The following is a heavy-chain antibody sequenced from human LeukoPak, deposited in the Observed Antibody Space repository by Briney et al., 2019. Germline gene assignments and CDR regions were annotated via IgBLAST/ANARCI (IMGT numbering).Heavy chain of an antibody. CDR1: GFTFSPYW. J-gene: IGHJ3*02. V-gene: IGHV3-7*04. CDR2: IKQDGSEK. CDR3: ARERYDAFDI. D-gene: IGHD4-17*01. Sequence: PGGSLRLSCAASGFTFSPYWMNWVRQAPGKGLEWVANIKQDGSEKYYVDSVKGRFTISRDNAKNSLYLQMNSLRAEDTAVYYCARERYDAFDIWGQGTMVTVSS.